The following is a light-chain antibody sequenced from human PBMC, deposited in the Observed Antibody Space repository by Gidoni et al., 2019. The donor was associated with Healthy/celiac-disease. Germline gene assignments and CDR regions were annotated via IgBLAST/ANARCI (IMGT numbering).Light chain of an antibody. CDR3: AAWDDSLNGLVV. CDR2: SNN. Sequence: QSVLTQPPSASGPPGQRVPISCSGSSSNIGSNTVNWYQQLPGTAPKLRIYSNNHRPSGVPDRFSGSKSGTSASLAISGLQSEDEADYYCAAWDDSLNGLVVFGGGTKLTVL. V-gene: IGLV1-44*01. J-gene: IGLJ2*01. CDR1: SSNIGSNT.